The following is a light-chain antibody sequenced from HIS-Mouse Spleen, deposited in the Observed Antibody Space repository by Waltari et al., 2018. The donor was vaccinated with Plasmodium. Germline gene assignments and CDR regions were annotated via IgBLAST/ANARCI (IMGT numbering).Light chain of an antibody. CDR3: SSYAGSNNLV. J-gene: IGLJ2*01. CDR1: SSDVGGYNY. V-gene: IGLV2-8*01. CDR2: EVS. Sequence: QSALTQPPSASGSPGRSVPISCTGTSSDVGGYNYVSWYQPHPGKAPNPMIYEVSKRPSGVPDRFSGSKSGNTASLTVSGLQAEDEADYYCSSYAGSNNLVFGGGTKLTVL.